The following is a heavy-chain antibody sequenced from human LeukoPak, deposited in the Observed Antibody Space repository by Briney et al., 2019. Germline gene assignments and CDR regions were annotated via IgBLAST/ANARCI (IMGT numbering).Heavy chain of an antibody. V-gene: IGHV4-59*01. CDR1: GGTIGSYY. D-gene: IGHD3-3*01. J-gene: IGHJ6*02. CDR2: IYYSGST. Sequence: PSETLSFTCTVSGGTIGSYYWSWIREPPGKGLEWIGYIYYSGSTNYNPSLKSRVTISVDTSKNQFSLKLSSVTAADTAVYYCARGITIFGVVSYYYGMDVWGQGTTVTVSS. CDR3: ARGITIFGVVSYYYGMDV.